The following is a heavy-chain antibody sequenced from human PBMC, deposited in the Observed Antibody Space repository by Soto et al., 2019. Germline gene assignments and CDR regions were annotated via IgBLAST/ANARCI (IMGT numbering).Heavy chain of an antibody. J-gene: IGHJ6*03. CDR1: GGSISSSSYY. CDR3: ARDLRYFDWLAQNAGYYYYMDV. Sequence: QLQLQESGPGLVKPSETLSLTCTVSGGSISSSSYYWGWIRQPPGKGLEWIGSIYYSGSTYYNPSLKSRVTISVDTSKNQFSLKLSSVTAADTAVYYCARDLRYFDWLAQNAGYYYYMDVWGKGTTVTVSS. CDR2: IYYSGST. D-gene: IGHD3-9*01. V-gene: IGHV4-39*01.